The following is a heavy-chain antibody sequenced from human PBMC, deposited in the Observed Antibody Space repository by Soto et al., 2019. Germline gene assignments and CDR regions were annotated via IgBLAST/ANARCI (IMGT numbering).Heavy chain of an antibody. V-gene: IGHV3-74*01. Sequence: GGSLRLSCVASGFTFSSYWMHWVRRTPGQGLVWVSHTDSDGSFTTYADSVKGRFTISRDNAKSTLFLQMNSLRVEDTAVYYCARDTDTSGHFSWLDPWGQGTLVTVS. CDR2: TDSDGSFT. D-gene: IGHD3-22*01. J-gene: IGHJ5*02. CDR3: ARDTDTSGHFSWLDP. CDR1: GFTFSSYW.